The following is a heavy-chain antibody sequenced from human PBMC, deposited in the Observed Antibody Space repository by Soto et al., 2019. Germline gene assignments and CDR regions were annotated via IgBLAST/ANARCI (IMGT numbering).Heavy chain of an antibody. CDR2: FSAYNGNT. Sequence: ASVKVSCKASGYTFTSYGISWVRQAPGQGLEWMGWFSAYNGNTNYAQKLQGRVTMTTDTSTSTAYMELRSLRSDDTAVYYCAREVAGAPGSRYNWFDPWGQGTLVTVSS. CDR1: GYTFTSYG. J-gene: IGHJ5*02. CDR3: AREVAGAPGSRYNWFDP. V-gene: IGHV1-18*01. D-gene: IGHD6-19*01.